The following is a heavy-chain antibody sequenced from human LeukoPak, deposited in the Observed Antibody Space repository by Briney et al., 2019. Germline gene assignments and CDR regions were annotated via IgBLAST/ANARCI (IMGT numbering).Heavy chain of an antibody. CDR3: AKEAPGSYYNFDY. D-gene: IGHD3-10*01. Sequence: GGSLRLSCAASGFTFDDYAMHWVRQAPGKGLEWVSGISWNSGSIGYADSVKGRFTISRDNAKNSLYLQMNSLRAEDTALYYCAKEAPGSYYNFDYWGQGTLVTVSS. CDR1: GFTFDDYA. J-gene: IGHJ4*02. CDR2: ISWNSGSI. V-gene: IGHV3-9*01.